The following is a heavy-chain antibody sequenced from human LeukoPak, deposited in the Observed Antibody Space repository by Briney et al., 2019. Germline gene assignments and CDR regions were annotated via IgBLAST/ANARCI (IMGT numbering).Heavy chain of an antibody. J-gene: IGHJ6*03. CDR2: IYTSGST. CDR3: ARERAAAPWYYYYYMDV. D-gene: IGHD6-13*01. CDR1: GGSISSYY. Sequence: PSETLSLTCTVSGGSISSYYWSWIRQPAGKGREWIGRIYTSGSTNYNPSLKSRVTMSVDTSKNQFSLKLSSVTAADTAVYYCARERAAAPWYYYYYMDVWGKGTTVTVSS. V-gene: IGHV4-4*07.